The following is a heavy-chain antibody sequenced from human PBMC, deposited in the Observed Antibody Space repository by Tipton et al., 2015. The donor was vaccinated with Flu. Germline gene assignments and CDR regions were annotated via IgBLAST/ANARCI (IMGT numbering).Heavy chain of an antibody. CDR1: GGSIRSYY. V-gene: IGHV4-59*01. CDR3: ARSGDVQYGDNSVGYFDN. Sequence: TLSLTCTVSGGSIRSYYWSWIRQPPGKGLEWLSYTFDSGTTHYNPSLKSRLSISVDTSKNQFSLEMHSVTAADTAVYFCARSGDVQYGDNSVGYFDNWGQGTLVSVSS. J-gene: IGHJ4*02. CDR2: TFDSGTT. D-gene: IGHD4-23*01.